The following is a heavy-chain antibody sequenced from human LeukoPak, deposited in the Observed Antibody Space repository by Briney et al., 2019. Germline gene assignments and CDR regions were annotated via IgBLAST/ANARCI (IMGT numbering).Heavy chain of an antibody. V-gene: IGHV1-69*04. CDR3: ARAGYGGYVAF. CDR2: IIPILGIA. D-gene: IGHD4-17*01. Sequence: GASVKVSCKASGGTFSSYAISWVRQAPGQGLEWMGRIIPILGIANYAQKFQGRVTITADKSTSTAYMELSSLRSEDTAVYYCARAGYGGYVAFWGQGTLVTVSS. J-gene: IGHJ4*02. CDR1: GGTFSSYA.